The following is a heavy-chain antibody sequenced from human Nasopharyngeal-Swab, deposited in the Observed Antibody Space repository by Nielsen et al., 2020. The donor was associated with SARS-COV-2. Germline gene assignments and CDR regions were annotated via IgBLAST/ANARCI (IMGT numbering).Heavy chain of an antibody. CDR1: GGTFSSYA. CDR2: IIPIFGTA. CDR3: ARILGSGSYYMSYYYYGMDV. Sequence: SVKVSCKASGGTFSSYAISWVRQAPGQGLEWMGGIIPIFGTANYAQKFQGRVTITADESTSTAYMELSSLRSEDTAVYYCARILGSGSYYMSYYYYGMDVWGQGTTVTVSS. V-gene: IGHV1-69*13. J-gene: IGHJ6*02. D-gene: IGHD3-10*01.